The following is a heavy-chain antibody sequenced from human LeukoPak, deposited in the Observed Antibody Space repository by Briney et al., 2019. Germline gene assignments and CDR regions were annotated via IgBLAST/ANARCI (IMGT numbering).Heavy chain of an antibody. Sequence: PSETLSLTCAVCGGSFSAYYWSWIRQPPGKGLEGIGEINHSGSTNYNPSLKSRVTISIDTSKNHFSLEMSSVTAADTAVYYCARGRGARSSRWYNWFDPWGQGTLVTVSS. J-gene: IGHJ5*02. V-gene: IGHV4-34*01. CDR2: INHSGST. D-gene: IGHD6-13*01. CDR3: ARGRGARSSRWYNWFDP. CDR1: GGSFSAYY.